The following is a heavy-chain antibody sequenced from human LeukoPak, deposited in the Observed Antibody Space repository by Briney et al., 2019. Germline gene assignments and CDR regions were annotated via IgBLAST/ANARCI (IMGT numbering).Heavy chain of an antibody. J-gene: IGHJ4*02. Sequence: PGGSLRLSCAASGFTFSSYGIHWVRQAPGKGLEWVAFIRYDGSNKYYADSVKGRFTISRDNSKNTLYLQMNSLRAEDTAVYYCARASRIHVLRFLEWLSYWGQGTLVTVSS. V-gene: IGHV3-30*02. CDR1: GFTFSSYG. CDR3: ARASRIHVLRFLEWLSY. CDR2: IRYDGSNK. D-gene: IGHD3-3*01.